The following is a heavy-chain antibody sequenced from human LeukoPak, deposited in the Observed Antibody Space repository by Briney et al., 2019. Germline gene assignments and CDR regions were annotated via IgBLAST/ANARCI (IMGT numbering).Heavy chain of an antibody. V-gene: IGHV3-48*04. CDR2: ISGSSRTM. D-gene: IGHD4-23*01. Sequence: GGSLRLSCAASGFTFSSYSMHWIRQAPGKGLEWVSYISGSSRTMYYADSVKGRFTISRDNAKNSLYLQMNSQRAEDTAVYYCARDLGLYDYGGNIDYWGQGTLVTVSS. CDR3: ARDLGLYDYGGNIDY. J-gene: IGHJ4*02. CDR1: GFTFSSYS.